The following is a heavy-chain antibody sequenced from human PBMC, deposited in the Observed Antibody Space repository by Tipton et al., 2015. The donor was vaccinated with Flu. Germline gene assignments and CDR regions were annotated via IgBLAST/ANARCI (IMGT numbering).Heavy chain of an antibody. J-gene: IGHJ5*02. V-gene: IGHV4-34*01. Sequence: TLSLTCNVYGGSFSGYYWSWIRQSPGKGLEWIGEINQSGRPNYNPSLKNRVTISVDTSKNQFSLSLTSVTAADTAMYYCARGSWEVRFDPWGQGTLVTVSS. CDR3: ARGSWEVRFDP. CDR1: GGSFSGYY. CDR2: INQSGRP. D-gene: IGHD1-26*01.